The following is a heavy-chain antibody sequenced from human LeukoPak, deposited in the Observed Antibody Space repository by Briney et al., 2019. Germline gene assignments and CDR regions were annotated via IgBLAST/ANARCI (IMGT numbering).Heavy chain of an antibody. Sequence: PSQTLSLTCAVPGGSIISDGHYWTWIRQHPGKGLELIGFIYHSGSTYPNPSLKSRVDISMDTSKNQFSLTLTSVTAADTAIYFCARALTRNWFDPWGQGTLVTVSS. CDR3: ARALTRNWFDP. CDR1: GGSIISDGHY. V-gene: IGHV4-31*11. CDR2: IYHSGST. J-gene: IGHJ5*02. D-gene: IGHD3-9*01.